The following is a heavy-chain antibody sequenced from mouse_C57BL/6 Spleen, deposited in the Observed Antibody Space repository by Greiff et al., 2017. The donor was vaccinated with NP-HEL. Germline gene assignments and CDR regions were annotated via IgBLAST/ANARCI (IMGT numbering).Heavy chain of an antibody. V-gene: IGHV3-6*01. J-gene: IGHJ3*01. CDR2: ISYDGSN. CDR1: GYSITSGYY. D-gene: IGHD3-3*01. CDR3: AREGDEAY. Sequence: VQLQQSGPGLVQPSPSLSLTCSVTGYSITSGYYWNWLRQFPGNKLEWMGYISYDGSNNYNPSLKNRISITRDTSKNQFFLKLNSVTTEDTATYDCAREGDEAYWGQGTLVTVSA.